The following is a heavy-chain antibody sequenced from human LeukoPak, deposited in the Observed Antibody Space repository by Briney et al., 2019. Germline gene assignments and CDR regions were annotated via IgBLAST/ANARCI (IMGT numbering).Heavy chain of an antibody. CDR2: IYTSGNT. D-gene: IGHD2-2*01. CDR1: GGSISSYY. J-gene: IGHJ6*03. V-gene: IGHV4-4*07. CDR3: ARDVGYCSSTSCHYYYYYYMDV. Sequence: SETLSLTCTVSGGSISSYYWSWIRQPAGKGLEWIGRIYTSGNTNYNPSLKSRVTMSVDTSRNQFSLKLSSVTAADTAVYYCARDVGYCSSTSCHYYYYYYMDVWGKGTTVTVSS.